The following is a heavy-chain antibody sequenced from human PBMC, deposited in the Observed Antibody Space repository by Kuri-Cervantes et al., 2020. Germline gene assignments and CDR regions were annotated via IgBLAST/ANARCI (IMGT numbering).Heavy chain of an antibody. D-gene: IGHD2-21*02. V-gene: IGHV3-23*01. CDR1: GFTFNSYW. CDR3: AKEALAYCGGDCYSPLDY. Sequence: GGSLRLSCAASGFTFNSYWMSWVRQAPGKGLEWVSAISGSGGSTYYADSVKGRFTISRDNSKNTLYLQMNSLRAEDTAVYYCAKEALAYCGGDCYSPLDYWGQGTLVTVSS. J-gene: IGHJ4*02. CDR2: ISGSGGST.